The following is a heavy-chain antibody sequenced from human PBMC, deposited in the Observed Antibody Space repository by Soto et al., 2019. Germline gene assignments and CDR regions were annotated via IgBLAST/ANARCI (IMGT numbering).Heavy chain of an antibody. CDR2: IYYSGST. CDR3: ARMGQQLAYYYYYGTDV. D-gene: IGHD6-6*01. CDR1: GGSVSSGGDY. Sequence: SLSLACTVCGGSVSSGGDYWSWIRQHPGKGLEWIGYIYYSGSTYYNPSLKSRVTISVDTSKNQFSLKLSSVTAADTAVYYCARMGQQLAYYYYYGTDVWGQGTTVTVSS. J-gene: IGHJ6*02. V-gene: IGHV4-31*03.